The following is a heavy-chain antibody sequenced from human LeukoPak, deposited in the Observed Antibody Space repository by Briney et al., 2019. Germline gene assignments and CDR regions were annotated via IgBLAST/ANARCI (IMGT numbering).Heavy chain of an antibody. CDR1: GYNFSSYW. V-gene: IGHV5-51*01. CDR2: IYPDDSDT. CDR3: ARQATPWNWFDP. J-gene: IGHJ5*02. Sequence: GESLKISCKGSGYNFSSYWIGWVRQMPGKGLEWMGIIYPDDSDTRYSPSFQGQVTISADKSISTAYLQWSSLKASDTAMYYCARQATPWNWFDPWGQGTLVTVSS.